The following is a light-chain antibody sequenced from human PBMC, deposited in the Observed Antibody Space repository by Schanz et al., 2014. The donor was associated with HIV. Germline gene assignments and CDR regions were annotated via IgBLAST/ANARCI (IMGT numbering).Light chain of an antibody. V-gene: IGKV4-1*01. CDR2: WAS. CDR1: QSVLSTSNSQNY. Sequence: IVMTQSPDSLALSLGERATISCKSSQSVLSTSNSQNYLTWYQKKPGQPPKLLIYWASTRESGVPDRFSGSGSGTDFTLTISSLQAEDVAMYYCQQYFIPPFSFGQGTKLEIK. CDR3: QQYFIPPFS. J-gene: IGKJ2*03.